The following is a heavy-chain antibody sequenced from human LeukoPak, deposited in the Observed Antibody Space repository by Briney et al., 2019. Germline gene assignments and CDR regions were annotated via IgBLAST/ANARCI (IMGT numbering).Heavy chain of an antibody. J-gene: IGHJ4*02. Sequence: GASVKVSCKASGYTFTSYYMHWVRQAPGQGLEWMGIINPSGGSTSYAQKFQSRVTMTRDTSTSTVYMELSSLRSEDTAVYYCARTGEYYDFWSGYYNYWGQGTLVTVSS. CDR2: INPSGGST. D-gene: IGHD3-3*01. V-gene: IGHV1-46*01. CDR3: ARTGEYYDFWSGYYNY. CDR1: GYTFTSYY.